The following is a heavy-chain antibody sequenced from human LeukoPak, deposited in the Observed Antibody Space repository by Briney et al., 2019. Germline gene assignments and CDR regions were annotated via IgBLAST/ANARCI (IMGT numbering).Heavy chain of an antibody. Sequence: PAGSLRLSCAASGLTFSSYWMHWIRQAPGKGLVWVSRINSDGSSTSYADSVKGRFTISRDNAKNTLYLQMNSLRAEDTAVYYCARDSGRHLDFWSGYYKDLGYGMDVWGQGTTVTVSS. J-gene: IGHJ6*02. D-gene: IGHD3-3*01. CDR1: GLTFSSYW. CDR3: ARDSGRHLDFWSGYYKDLGYGMDV. V-gene: IGHV3-74*01. CDR2: INSDGSST.